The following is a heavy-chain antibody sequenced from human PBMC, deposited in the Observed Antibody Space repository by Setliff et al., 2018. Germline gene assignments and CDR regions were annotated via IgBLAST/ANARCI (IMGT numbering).Heavy chain of an antibody. Sequence: KVSCKTPGKTDDSYHIHWVRQAPGQALEWMGVIKPGIDTTTYAEMFQGRVTMTTDTSTSIVYMELSVLRSEDTAVYYCARLVRFCTRVACQTLSGGEFWGQGTLVTVSS. D-gene: IGHD2-8*01. CDR3: ARLVRFCTRVACQTLSGGEF. V-gene: IGHV1-46*02. CDR2: IKPGIDTT. J-gene: IGHJ1*01. CDR1: GKTDDSYH.